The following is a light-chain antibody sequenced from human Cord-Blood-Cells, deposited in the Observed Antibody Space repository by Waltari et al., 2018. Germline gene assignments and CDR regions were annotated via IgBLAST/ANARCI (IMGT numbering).Light chain of an antibody. Sequence: QSALTQPPSASGSPGQSVTISCTGTSSDVGGYNYVSWYQQHPGKAPKLMIYEVSKRPSGFPVRCSGSKSGNTASLTVSGLQAEDEADYYCSSYAGSNNYVFGTGTKVTVL. J-gene: IGLJ1*01. CDR1: SSDVGGYNY. CDR2: EVS. V-gene: IGLV2-8*01. CDR3: SSYAGSNNYV.